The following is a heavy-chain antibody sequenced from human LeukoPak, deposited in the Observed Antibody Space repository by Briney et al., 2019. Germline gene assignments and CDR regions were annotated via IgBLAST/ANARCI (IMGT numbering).Heavy chain of an antibody. Sequence: SETLSLTCAVSGGSISGRNWWSWVRQPPGKALEWIGEIYHNGDTVYNPSFKSRVTISVDTSKNQFSLKLSSVTAADTAVYYCARHQISDTTIPWFDPWGQGTLVTVSS. CDR2: IYHNGDT. CDR1: GGSISGRNW. V-gene: IGHV4-4*02. D-gene: IGHD5-18*01. CDR3: ARHQISDTTIPWFDP. J-gene: IGHJ5*02.